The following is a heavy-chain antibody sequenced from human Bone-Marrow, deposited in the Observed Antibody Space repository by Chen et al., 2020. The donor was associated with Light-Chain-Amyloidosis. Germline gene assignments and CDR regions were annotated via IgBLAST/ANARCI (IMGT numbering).Heavy chain of an antibody. CDR3: AGHYYDSNAYYPFDY. CDR2: IYHSGST. J-gene: IGHJ4*02. Sequence: QVQLQESGPGLVKPSETLSLTCSVSGGSFTSYHWSWIRQPPGKGLEWIGYIYHSGSTNYNPSLKSRDTISIEKSKNQFSLSLRSVTAADTAVYYCAGHYYDSNAYYPFDYWGQGALVTVSS. V-gene: IGHV4-59*01. D-gene: IGHD3-22*01. CDR1: GGSFTSYH.